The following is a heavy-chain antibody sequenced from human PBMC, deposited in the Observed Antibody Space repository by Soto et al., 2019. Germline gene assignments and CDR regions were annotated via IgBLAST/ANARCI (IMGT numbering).Heavy chain of an antibody. CDR2: IYYSGST. CDR3: AREGGDNYDILTGYPYYYYGMDV. V-gene: IGHV4-61*08. J-gene: IGHJ6*02. D-gene: IGHD3-9*01. CDR1: GGSISSGGYS. Sequence: SETLSLTCTVSGGSISSGGYSWSWIRQPPGKGLEWIGYIYYSGSTNYNPSLKSRVTISVDTSKNQFSLKLSSVTAADTAVYYCAREGGDNYDILTGYPYYYYGMDVWGQGTTVTVSS.